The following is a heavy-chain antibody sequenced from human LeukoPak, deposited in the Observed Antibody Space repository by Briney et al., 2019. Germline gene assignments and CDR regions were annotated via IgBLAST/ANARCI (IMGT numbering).Heavy chain of an antibody. V-gene: IGHV4-39*01. CDR2: IYYSGST. CDR1: GGSISSSSHY. J-gene: IGHJ4*02. Sequence: PSETLSPTCTVSGGSISSSSHYWGWIRQPPGKGLEWIGSIYYSGSTYYNPSLKSRVTISVDTSKNQFSLKLSSVTAADTAVYYCASGRNYDFWSGYYHYFDYWGQGTLVTVSS. D-gene: IGHD3-3*01. CDR3: ASGRNYDFWSGYYHYFDY.